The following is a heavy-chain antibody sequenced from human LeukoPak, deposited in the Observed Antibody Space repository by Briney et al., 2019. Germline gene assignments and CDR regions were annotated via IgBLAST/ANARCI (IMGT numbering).Heavy chain of an antibody. CDR1: GGTFSSYA. V-gene: IGHV1-69*04. CDR3: ARPQTSGSYSH. CDR2: IIPILGIA. J-gene: IGHJ4*02. Sequence: SMKVSCKASGGTFSSYAISWVRQAPGQGLEWMGRIIPILGIANYAQKFQGRVTITADKSTSTAYMELSSLRSEDTAVYYCARPQTSGSYSHWGQGTLVTVSS. D-gene: IGHD1-26*01.